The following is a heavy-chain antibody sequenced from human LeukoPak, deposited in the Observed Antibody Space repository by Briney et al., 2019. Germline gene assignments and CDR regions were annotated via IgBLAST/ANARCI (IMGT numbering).Heavy chain of an antibody. CDR3: AARNPLEVIVDY. Sequence: PSETLSLTCAVYGGSFSGYYWSWIRQPPGKGLEWIGEINHSGSTNYNPSLKSRVTISVDTSKNQFSLKLSSVTAADTAVYYCAARNPLEVIVDYWGQGTLVTVSS. CDR2: INHSGST. D-gene: IGHD3-22*01. CDR1: GGSFSGYY. V-gene: IGHV4-34*01. J-gene: IGHJ4*02.